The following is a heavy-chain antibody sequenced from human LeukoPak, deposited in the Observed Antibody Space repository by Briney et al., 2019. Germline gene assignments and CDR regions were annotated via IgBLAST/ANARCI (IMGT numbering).Heavy chain of an antibody. D-gene: IGHD3-10*01. CDR1: GGSISGSSYY. V-gene: IGHV4-61*05. CDR2: IYYSGST. CDR3: AKAFSYYNSGTLDH. J-gene: IGHJ4*02. Sequence: PSETLSLTCTVSGGSISGSSYYWGWIRQPPGKGLEWIGYIYYSGSTNYNPSLESRVTISLDTSKNQFSLKLSSVTAADTAVYYCAKAFSYYNSGTLDHWGQGTLVTVSS.